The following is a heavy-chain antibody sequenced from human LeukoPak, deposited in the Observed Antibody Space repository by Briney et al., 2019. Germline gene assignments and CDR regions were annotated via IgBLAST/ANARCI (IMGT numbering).Heavy chain of an antibody. V-gene: IGHV3-30*09. Sequence: GGSLRLSCEVSGFTLSTYSVHWVRQPPGKGLEWVALISNDGGNKFYAAPVKGRYAISRDKSKNTDYLQMNRLRVEDTAVYCCARGVINTYYIDYFHYWGQGTRV. CDR3: ARGVINTYYIDYFHY. CDR2: ISNDGGNK. D-gene: IGHD1-26*01. J-gene: IGHJ4*02. CDR1: GFTLSTYS.